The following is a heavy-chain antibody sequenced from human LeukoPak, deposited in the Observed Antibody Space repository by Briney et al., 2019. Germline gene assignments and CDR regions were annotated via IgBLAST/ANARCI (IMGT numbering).Heavy chain of an antibody. J-gene: IGHJ4*02. Sequence: GGSLRLSCEASGFSLSTYFISWIRQAPGMGLEWVSYITNSGRSTKYADAVKGRFTISRDNTKQSVYLEMTDLRAEDTAVYYCAREASGYYHVFDSWGQGTLVTVSS. CDR3: AREASGYYHVFDS. D-gene: IGHD3-3*01. CDR1: GFSLSTYF. V-gene: IGHV3-11*04. CDR2: ITNSGRST.